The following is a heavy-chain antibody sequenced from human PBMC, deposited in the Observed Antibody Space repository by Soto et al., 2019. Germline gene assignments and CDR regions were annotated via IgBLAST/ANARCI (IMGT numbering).Heavy chain of an antibody. D-gene: IGHD3-22*01. CDR3: AKDRYYDSSGYHDAFDV. CDR1: GFTFNSYV. Sequence: SLRLSCAASGFTFNSYVMTWVRQAPGEGLEWVSSISRSGRGSAYYADSVKGRFTVSRDNSKNTLYLQMDSLRDEDTALYYCAKDRYYDSSGYHDAFDVWGQGTMVTVSS. V-gene: IGHV3-23*01. J-gene: IGHJ3*01. CDR2: ISRSGRGSA.